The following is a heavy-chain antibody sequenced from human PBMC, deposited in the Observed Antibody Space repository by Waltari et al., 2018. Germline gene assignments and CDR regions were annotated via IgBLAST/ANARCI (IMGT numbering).Heavy chain of an antibody. CDR2: IYYSGST. Sequence: QMQLQESGPGLVKPSETLSLTCSVVGGSISTSAFHWGGIRQPPGAARGWLGNIYYSGSTVYGPSFRSRVTRSMYPSKNQFTLKRESVTAADAAVYYCARHNNGWHYDILTAYYNLWGQGTRVLVSS. D-gene: IGHD3-9*01. CDR1: GGSISTSAFH. J-gene: IGHJ4*02. V-gene: IGHV4-39*01. CDR3: ARHNNGWHYDILTAYYNL.